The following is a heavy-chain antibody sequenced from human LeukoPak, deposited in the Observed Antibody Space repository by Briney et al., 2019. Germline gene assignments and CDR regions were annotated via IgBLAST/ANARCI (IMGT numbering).Heavy chain of an antibody. Sequence: GGSLRLSCAASGFTFSSYWMSWVRQAPGKGLEWVANIKQDGSEKYYVDSVKGRFTISRDNAKNSLYLQMNSLRAEDTAVYYCAREVLLWFGELSQFDYWGQGTLVTVSS. CDR3: AREVLLWFGELSQFDY. J-gene: IGHJ4*02. D-gene: IGHD3-10*01. V-gene: IGHV3-7*01. CDR2: IKQDGSEK. CDR1: GFTFSSYW.